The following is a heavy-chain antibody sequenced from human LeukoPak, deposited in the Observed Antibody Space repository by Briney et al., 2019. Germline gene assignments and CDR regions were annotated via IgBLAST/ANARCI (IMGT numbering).Heavy chain of an antibody. CDR1: RDTFTSYY. Sequence: ASVKVSCKASRDTFTSYYIHWVRQAPGQGLEWMGIINPSNGSTIYSQKFQGRVTMTRDTSTGTVYMELSSLKSEDTAVFYCAISGNYFRPFDYWGQGTLVSVSS. J-gene: IGHJ4*02. CDR3: AISGNYFRPFDY. V-gene: IGHV1-46*01. D-gene: IGHD1-26*01. CDR2: INPSNGST.